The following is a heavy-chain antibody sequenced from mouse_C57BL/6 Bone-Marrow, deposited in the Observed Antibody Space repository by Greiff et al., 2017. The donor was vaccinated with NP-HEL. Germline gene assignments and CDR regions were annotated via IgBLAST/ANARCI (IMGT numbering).Heavy chain of an antibody. Sequence: QVQLQQSGAELVKPGASVKLSCKASGYTFTSYWMHWVKQRPGQGLEWIGMIHPNSGSTNFNEKFKSKATLTVDKSSSTAYMQLSSLTSEDSAVYYCAKGSYVNAMDYWGQGTSVTVSS. V-gene: IGHV1-64*01. D-gene: IGHD6-1*01. J-gene: IGHJ4*01. CDR3: AKGSYVNAMDY. CDR2: IHPNSGST. CDR1: GYTFTSYW.